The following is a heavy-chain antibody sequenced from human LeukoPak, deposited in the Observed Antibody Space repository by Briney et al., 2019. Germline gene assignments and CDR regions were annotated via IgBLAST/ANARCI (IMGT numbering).Heavy chain of an antibody. J-gene: IGHJ6*03. CDR2: ISGSGGST. D-gene: IGHD3-3*01. V-gene: IGHV3-23*01. CDR1: GFTFSSYA. Sequence: GGSLRLSCAASGFTFSSYAMSWVRQAPGKGLEWVSAISGSGGSTYYADSVKGRFTISRDNSKNTLYLQMNSLRAEDTAVYYCAKVSRAIFGVVTGGYMDVWGKGTTVTVSS. CDR3: AKVSRAIFGVVTGGYMDV.